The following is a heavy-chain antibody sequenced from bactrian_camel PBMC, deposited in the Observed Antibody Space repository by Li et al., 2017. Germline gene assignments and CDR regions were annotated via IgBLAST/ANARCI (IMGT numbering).Heavy chain of an antibody. V-gene: IGHV3S1*01. J-gene: IGHJ4*01. CDR2: LWTRTGTT. D-gene: IGHD7*01. CDR3: AARRGARWQCSTMNSYDI. Sequence: HVQLVESGGGSVQAGGSLKLSCAASRYTYSGFCMGWFRQAPGKEREAVAHLWTRTGTTYYADSVKGRFTISQDNANNALYLQMNDLKAEDTATYYCAARRGARWQCSTMNSYDIWGQGTQVTVS. CDR1: RYTYSGFC.